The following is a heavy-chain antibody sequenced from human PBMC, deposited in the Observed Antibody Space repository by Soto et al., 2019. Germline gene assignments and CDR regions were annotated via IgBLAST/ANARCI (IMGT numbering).Heavy chain of an antibody. V-gene: IGHV4-34*01. CDR2: INHSGST. J-gene: IGHJ4*02. CDR1: GGSFSGYY. Sequence: QVQLQQWGAGLLKPSETLSLTCAVYGGSFSGYYWSWIRQPPGKGLEWIGEINHSGSTNYNPSLKSRDTISVDTSKNQCSLKLSSVTAADTAVYYCASSYYYDSSGYNFDYWGQGTLVTVSS. CDR3: ASSYYYDSSGYNFDY. D-gene: IGHD3-22*01.